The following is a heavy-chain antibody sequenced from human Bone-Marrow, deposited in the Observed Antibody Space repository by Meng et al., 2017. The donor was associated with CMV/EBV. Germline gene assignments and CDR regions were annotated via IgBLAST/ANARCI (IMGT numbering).Heavy chain of an antibody. J-gene: IGHJ4*02. Sequence: SQTLSLTSAIAGDSVSSNSAAWNWIRQSPSRGLEWLGRTYYRSKWFNDYAFSVKSRININPETSKNQFTLQLNCVTPEDTAVYYCSREGYGSGSDAVDYWGQGTLVTVSS. CDR1: GDSVSSNSAA. CDR2: TYYRSKWFN. D-gene: IGHD5-18*01. CDR3: SREGYGSGSDAVDY. V-gene: IGHV6-1*01.